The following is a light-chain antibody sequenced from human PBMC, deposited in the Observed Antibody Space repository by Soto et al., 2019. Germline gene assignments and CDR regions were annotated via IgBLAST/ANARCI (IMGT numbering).Light chain of an antibody. CDR1: QGISSY. V-gene: IGKV1-9*01. Sequence: DIQLTQSPSFLSASVGDRVTITCRASQGISSYLALYQQKPGKAPKLLIYAASTLQSGVPSRFSGSGSGTEFTLTISSLQPEDFATYYCQQLNSYPRGTFGQGTKVDIK. CDR2: AAS. J-gene: IGKJ1*01. CDR3: QQLNSYPRGT.